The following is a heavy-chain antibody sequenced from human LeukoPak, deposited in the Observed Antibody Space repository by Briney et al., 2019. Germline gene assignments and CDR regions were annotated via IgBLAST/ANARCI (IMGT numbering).Heavy chain of an antibody. CDR2: ISASGGYT. V-gene: IGHV3-23*01. CDR3: AEEEAGTGKAFEY. Sequence: GGSLRLSCAASGFTFSSYAMNWVRQAPGKGLEWVSTISASGGYTYYIDSVKGRFTISRDNSKNTLHLQVNSLRAGDKAIYYCAEEEAGTGKAFEYWGQGTLVTVSS. D-gene: IGHD6-19*01. CDR1: GFTFSSYA. J-gene: IGHJ4*02.